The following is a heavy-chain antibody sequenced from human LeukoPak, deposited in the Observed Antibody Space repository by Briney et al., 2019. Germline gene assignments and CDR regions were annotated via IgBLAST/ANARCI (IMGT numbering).Heavy chain of an antibody. CDR1: GGSISSSSYY. CDR2: IYYSGST. CDR3: ARDLGGDGYNFGY. D-gene: IGHD5-24*01. J-gene: IGHJ4*02. Sequence: ETLSLTCTVSGGSISSSSYYWGWIRQPPGKGLEWIGSIYYSGSTYYNPSLKSRVTISVDTSKNQFSLKLSSVTAADTAVYYCARDLGGDGYNFGYWGQGTLVTVSS. V-gene: IGHV4-39*07.